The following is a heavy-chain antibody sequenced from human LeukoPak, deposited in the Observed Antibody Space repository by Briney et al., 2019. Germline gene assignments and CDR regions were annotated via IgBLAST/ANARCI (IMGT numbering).Heavy chain of an antibody. CDR2: MNPNSGNT. D-gene: IGHD6-13*01. Sequence: ASVKVSCKASGYTFTSYDINWVRQATGQGLEWMGWMNPNSGNTGYAQKFQGRVTMTRNTSISTAYMELSSLRSEDTAVYYCARDQGQQLDDAFDIWGQGTMVTVSS. CDR1: GYTFTSYD. CDR3: ARDQGQQLDDAFDI. V-gene: IGHV1-8*01. J-gene: IGHJ3*02.